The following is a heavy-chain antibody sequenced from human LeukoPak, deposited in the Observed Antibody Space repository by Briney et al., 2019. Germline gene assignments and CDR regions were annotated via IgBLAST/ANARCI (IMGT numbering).Heavy chain of an antibody. D-gene: IGHD3-22*01. CDR2: ISGSGGST. V-gene: IGHV3-23*01. J-gene: IGHJ4*02. CDR3: ARGPYDSSGYYDY. CDR1: GFTFSSYA. Sequence: GGSLRLSCAASGFTFSSYAMSWVRQAPGKGLEWVSAISGSGGSTYYADSVKGRFTISRDNSKNTLYLQMNSLRAEDTAVYYCARGPYDSSGYYDYWGQGTLVTVSS.